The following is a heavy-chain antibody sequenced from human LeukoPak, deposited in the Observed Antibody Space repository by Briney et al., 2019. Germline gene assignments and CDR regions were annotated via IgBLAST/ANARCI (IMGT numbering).Heavy chain of an antibody. Sequence: PSETLSLTCTVSGGSISSYYSRWTRHPPGKGLEWIGYIYYSGSTNYNPSLKSRLTISVDTSKNQFSLKLSSVTAADTAVYYCARAYSSSWSYNWFDPWGQGTLVTVSS. D-gene: IGHD6-13*01. CDR2: IYYSGST. CDR3: ARAYSSSWSYNWFDP. CDR1: GGSISSYY. J-gene: IGHJ5*02. V-gene: IGHV4-59*01.